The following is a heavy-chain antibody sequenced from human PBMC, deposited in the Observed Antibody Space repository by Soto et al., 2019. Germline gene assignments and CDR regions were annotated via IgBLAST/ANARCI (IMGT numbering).Heavy chain of an antibody. Sequence: GGSLRLSCAASGITLSNYGMHWVRQAPGKGLEWLAVISSDGSNTFYADPVKGRLTISRDNSKSTLYLQMASLRTEDTAVYFCAASGRGYNSGAHHGYYCMDSWGQGTTVTVSS. CDR3: AASGRGYNSGAHHGYYCMDS. CDR1: GITLSNYG. V-gene: IGHV3-30*03. J-gene: IGHJ6*02. D-gene: IGHD5-12*01. CDR2: ISSDGSNT.